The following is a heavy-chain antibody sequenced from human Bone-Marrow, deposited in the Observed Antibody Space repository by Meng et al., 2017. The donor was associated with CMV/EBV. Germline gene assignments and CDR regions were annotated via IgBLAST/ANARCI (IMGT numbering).Heavy chain of an antibody. CDR3: AGGYYPYYGMDV. J-gene: IGHJ6*02. D-gene: IGHD3-22*01. CDR1: GGSISSSSYY. V-gene: IGHV4-39*07. Sequence: SETLSLTCTVSGGSISSSSYYWGWIRQPPGKGLEWIGSIYYSGITFYNPSLKSRVTISVDTSKNHFSLKLSSVTAADTAVYYCAGGYYPYYGMDVWGQGTTVTVSS. CDR2: IYYSGIT.